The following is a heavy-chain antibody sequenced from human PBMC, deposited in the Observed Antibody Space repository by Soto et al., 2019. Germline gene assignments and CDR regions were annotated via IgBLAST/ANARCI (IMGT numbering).Heavy chain of an antibody. CDR1: GYAFTSYD. D-gene: IGHD5-18*01. CDR2: MNPNSGNT. J-gene: IGHJ2*01. Sequence: GASVKVSCKASGYAFTSYDINWVRQATGQGLEWMGWMNPNSGNTGYAQKFQGRVTMTRNTSISTAYMELSSLRSEDTAVYYCARVVDTAMGYWYFDLWGRGTLVTVSS. V-gene: IGHV1-8*01. CDR3: ARVVDTAMGYWYFDL.